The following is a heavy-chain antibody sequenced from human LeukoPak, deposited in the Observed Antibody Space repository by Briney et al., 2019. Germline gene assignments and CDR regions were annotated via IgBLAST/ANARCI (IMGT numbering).Heavy chain of an antibody. CDR1: GFTFSSYA. CDR2: ISGSGGST. Sequence: PGGSLRLSCAASGFTFSSYAMSWVRQAPGKGLEGGSAISGSGGSTYYADSVKGRFTISRDNSKNTLYLQMNSLRAEDTAVYYCAKLSPGDTDYFDYWGQGTLVTVSS. D-gene: IGHD2/OR15-2a*01. CDR3: AKLSPGDTDYFDY. V-gene: IGHV3-23*01. J-gene: IGHJ4*02.